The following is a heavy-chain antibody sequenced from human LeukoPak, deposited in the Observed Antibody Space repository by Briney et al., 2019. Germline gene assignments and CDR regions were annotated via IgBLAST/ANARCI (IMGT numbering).Heavy chain of an antibody. J-gene: IGHJ3*02. CDR3: ARDGSDSRGAFDI. Sequence: ASVKVSCKASGGTFSSYAISWVRQAPGQGLEWMGGIIPIFGTANYAQKFQGRVTITADESTSTAYMELSSLRSEDTAVYYCARDGSDSRGAFDIWGQGTMVTVSS. CDR2: IIPIFGTA. CDR1: GGTFSSYA. V-gene: IGHV1-69*13. D-gene: IGHD3-22*01.